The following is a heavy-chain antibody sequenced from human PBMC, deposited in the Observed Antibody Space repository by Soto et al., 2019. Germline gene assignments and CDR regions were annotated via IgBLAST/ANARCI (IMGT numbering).Heavy chain of an antibody. CDR2: ISAYNGNT. V-gene: IGHV1-18*01. CDR3: ARGKDDDSSGYSFYGMDV. Sequence: ASVKVSCKASGYTFISYAFSWVRQAPGQGLEWMGWISAYNGNTKYAQKFQGRVTMTTDTSTSTVYMELRSLTSDDTAVYYCARGKDDDSSGYSFYGMDVWGQGTTVTV. CDR1: GYTFISYA. D-gene: IGHD3-22*01. J-gene: IGHJ6*02.